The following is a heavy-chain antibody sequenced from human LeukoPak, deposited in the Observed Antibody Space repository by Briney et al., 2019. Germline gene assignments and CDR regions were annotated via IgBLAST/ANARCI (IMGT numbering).Heavy chain of an antibody. Sequence: SVKVSCKASGGTFSSYAISWVRQAPGQGLEWMGRIIPILGIANYAQKFQGRVTLTADNSTSTAYMELSSLRSEDTAVYYCARTNYYDSSGYYYYWGQGTLVTVSS. CDR1: GGTFSSYA. CDR2: IIPILGIA. V-gene: IGHV1-69*04. D-gene: IGHD3-22*01. J-gene: IGHJ4*02. CDR3: ARTNYYDSSGYYYY.